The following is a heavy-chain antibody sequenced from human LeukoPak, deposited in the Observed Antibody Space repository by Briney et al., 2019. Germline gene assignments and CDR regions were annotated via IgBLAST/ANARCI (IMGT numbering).Heavy chain of an antibody. CDR3: GRGIDY. CDR2: IYTGGGR. J-gene: IGHJ4*02. V-gene: IGHV3-53*01. Sequence: GGSLRLSCAASGFNLSSYYMKWVRQAPAKELEWVSVIYTGGGRYYGDSVRGRFTITRDTSKIMVFLQMNSLRVEDTAVYYWGRGIDYWGRGTLVTVSS. CDR1: GFNLSSYY.